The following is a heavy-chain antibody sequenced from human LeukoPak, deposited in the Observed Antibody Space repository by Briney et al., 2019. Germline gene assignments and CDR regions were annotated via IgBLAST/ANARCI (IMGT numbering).Heavy chain of an antibody. CDR2: INHSGST. V-gene: IGHV4-34*01. CDR1: GGSFSGYY. J-gene: IGHJ6*02. Sequence: LSETLSLTCAVYGGSFSGYYWSWIRQPPGKGLEWIGEINHSGSTNYNPSLKSRVTISVDTSKNQFSLKLSSVTAADTAVYYCARGPRYSSSWPFYYYYGMDVWGQGTTVTVSS. D-gene: IGHD6-13*01. CDR3: ARGPRYSSSWPFYYYYGMDV.